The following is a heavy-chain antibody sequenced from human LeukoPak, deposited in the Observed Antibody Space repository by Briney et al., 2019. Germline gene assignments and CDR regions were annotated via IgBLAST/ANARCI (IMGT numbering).Heavy chain of an antibody. D-gene: IGHD6-13*01. CDR1: GYTFTSYG. Sequence: ASVKVSCKASGYTFTSYGISWVRQAPGQGLEWMGWISAYNGNTNYAQKLQGRVTMTTDTSTSTAYMELRSLRSDDTAVYYCARDSSTYSSSWYVLDYWGQGTLATVSS. J-gene: IGHJ4*02. CDR2: ISAYNGNT. V-gene: IGHV1-18*01. CDR3: ARDSSTYSSSWYVLDY.